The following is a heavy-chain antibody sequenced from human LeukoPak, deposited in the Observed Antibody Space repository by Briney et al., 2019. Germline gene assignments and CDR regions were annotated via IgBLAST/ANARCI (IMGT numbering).Heavy chain of an antibody. D-gene: IGHD5-18*01. J-gene: IGHJ3*02. CDR3: ARGSGYNAFDI. CDR1: GGSFSGYY. CDR2: INHDGST. V-gene: IGHV4-34*01. Sequence: SETLSLTCAVYGGSFSGYYWSWIRQPPGKGLEWIGEINHDGSTNYNPSLKSRVTISVDTSKNQFSLRLSSVTAADTAVYSCARGSGYNAFDIWGQGTMVTVSS.